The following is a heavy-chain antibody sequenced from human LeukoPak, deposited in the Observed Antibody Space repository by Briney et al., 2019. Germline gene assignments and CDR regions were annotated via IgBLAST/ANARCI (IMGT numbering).Heavy chain of an antibody. Sequence: SVKVSCKASGGTFSSYAISWVRQAPGQGLGWMGGIIPIFGTANYAQKFQGRVTITADDSTSTAYMELSSLRSEDTAVYYCARDPAYGDQKLMDYWGQGTLVTVSS. CDR2: IIPIFGTA. CDR1: GGTFSSYA. D-gene: IGHD4-17*01. J-gene: IGHJ4*02. CDR3: ARDPAYGDQKLMDY. V-gene: IGHV1-69*13.